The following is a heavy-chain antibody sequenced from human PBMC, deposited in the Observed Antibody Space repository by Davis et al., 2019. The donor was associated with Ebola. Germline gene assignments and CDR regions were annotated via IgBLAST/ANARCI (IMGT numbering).Heavy chain of an antibody. CDR3: AREDIVSVHGWLDP. D-gene: IGHD2-15*01. J-gene: IGHJ5*02. Sequence: ASVKVSCKASGYTFTGYYMHWVRQAPGQGLEWMGWINPNSGGTNYAQKFQGRVTMTRDTSSRTAYVEVSRLRSDDTAVYYCAREDIVSVHGWLDPWGQGTLVTVSS. CDR2: INPNSGGT. V-gene: IGHV1-2*02. CDR1: GYTFTGYY.